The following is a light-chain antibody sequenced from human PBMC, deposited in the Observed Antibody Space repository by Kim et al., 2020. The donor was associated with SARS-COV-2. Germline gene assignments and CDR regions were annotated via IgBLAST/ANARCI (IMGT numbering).Light chain of an antibody. CDR2: GGS. J-gene: IGKJ1*01. CDR3: QKYNSVPWT. Sequence: ASVGDRVTITCRASQGISDYLVWYQQKPGRVPKLLIYGGSTLQSGVSPRFSGSGGGTDFTLTISSLQPEDVGTYYCQKYNSVPWTFGQGTKVDIK. CDR1: QGISDY. V-gene: IGKV1-27*01.